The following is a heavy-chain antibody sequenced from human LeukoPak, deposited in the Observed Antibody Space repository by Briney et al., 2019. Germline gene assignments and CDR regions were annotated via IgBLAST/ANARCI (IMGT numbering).Heavy chain of an antibody. CDR2: IKQDGSEE. J-gene: IGHJ6*03. D-gene: IGHD2/OR15-2a*01. CDR3: ARDGRNIYYYYYYMDV. Sequence: GGSLRLSCTASGFTFSSYWMSWVRQAPGKGLEWVANIKQDGSEEYYVDSVKGRFTIPRDNAKNSLYLQMNSLRAEDTAVYYCARDGRNIYYYYYYMDVWGKGTTVTVSS. V-gene: IGHV3-7*01. CDR1: GFTFSSYW.